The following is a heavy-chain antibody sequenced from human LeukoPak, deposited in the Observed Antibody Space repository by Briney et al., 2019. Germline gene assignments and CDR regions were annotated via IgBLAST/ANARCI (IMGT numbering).Heavy chain of an antibody. CDR3: AGTDYGSRGYPFDY. V-gene: IGHV4-61*05. J-gene: IGHJ4*02. Sequence: SETLSLTCTVSGGSISSSSYYWGWIRQPPGKGLEWIGFICYSGSTKYNPSLKSRVTISLDTSKNQFSLKLTSVTAADTAVYYCAGTDYGSRGYPFDYWGQGTLVTVSS. CDR1: GGSISSSSYY. D-gene: IGHD3-22*01. CDR2: ICYSGST.